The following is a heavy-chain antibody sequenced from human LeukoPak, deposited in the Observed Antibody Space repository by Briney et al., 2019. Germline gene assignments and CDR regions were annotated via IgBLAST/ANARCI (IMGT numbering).Heavy chain of an antibody. CDR3: ARDPNRVTAIPGY. D-gene: IGHD2-21*02. Sequence: ASVKVSCKASGYTFTNYGINWVRQAPGQGVEWMGWISAYNGNTNYAQKLQGRVTMTTDTSTSTAYMELRRLRPDDTAVYYCARDPNRVTAIPGYWGQGTLVTVSA. CDR1: GYTFTNYG. V-gene: IGHV1-18*01. CDR2: ISAYNGNT. J-gene: IGHJ4*02.